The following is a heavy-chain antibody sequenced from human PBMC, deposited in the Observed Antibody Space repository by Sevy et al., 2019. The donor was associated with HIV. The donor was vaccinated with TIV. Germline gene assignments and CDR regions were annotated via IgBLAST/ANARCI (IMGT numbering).Heavy chain of an antibody. D-gene: IGHD3-10*01. CDR3: AKERERYYGSGELWINAFDL. V-gene: IGHV3-30*14. CDR2: ISFDGSKT. CDR1: RFTFSTYT. Sequence: GGSLRLSCAASRFTFSTYTMHWVRQAPGKGLEWVAVISFDGSKTYYADSVKGRFTISRDNPKNTLYFQMNSLRAEDTAVYYCAKERERYYGSGELWINAFDLWGQGTMVTVSS. J-gene: IGHJ3*01.